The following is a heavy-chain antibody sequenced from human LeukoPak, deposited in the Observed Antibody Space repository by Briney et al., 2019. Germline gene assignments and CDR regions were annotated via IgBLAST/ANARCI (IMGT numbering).Heavy chain of an antibody. D-gene: IGHD3-10*01. CDR1: GYIFTGYY. CDR3: ARNYGSGSDVYFDY. J-gene: IGHJ4*02. CDR2: INPNSGGT. V-gene: IGHV1-2*02. Sequence: ASVKVSCKASGYIFTGYYIHWVRQAPGQGLEWMGWINPNSGGTNYAQKFQGRVTMARDTPISTAYMELSRPRSDDTAIYYCARNYGSGSDVYFDYWGQGTLVTVSS.